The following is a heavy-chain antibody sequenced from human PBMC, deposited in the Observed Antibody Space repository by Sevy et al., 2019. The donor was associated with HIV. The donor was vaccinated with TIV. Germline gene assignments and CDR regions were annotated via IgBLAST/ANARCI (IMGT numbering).Heavy chain of an antibody. CDR3: ARDPGGDIVVVPAAILGWFDP. Sequence: GRSLRLSCAASGFTFSSYAMHWVRQAPGKGLEWVAVISYDGSNKYYADSVKGRFTISRDNSKNTLYLQMNSLRAEDTAVYYCARDPGGDIVVVPAAILGWFDPWGQGTLVTVSS. CDR2: ISYDGSNK. V-gene: IGHV3-30*04. J-gene: IGHJ5*02. D-gene: IGHD2-2*02. CDR1: GFTFSSYA.